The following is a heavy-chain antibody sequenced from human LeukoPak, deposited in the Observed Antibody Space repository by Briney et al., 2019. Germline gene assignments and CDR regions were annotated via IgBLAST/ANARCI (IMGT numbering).Heavy chain of an antibody. J-gene: IGHJ4*02. CDR1: GFSFRSYW. CDR3: GTQRATGAIDY. D-gene: IGHD1-1*01. CDR2: VRQDGGHQ. V-gene: IGHV3-7*01. Sequence: GGSLRLSCAASGFSFRSYWMTWVRQAPGKGLEWVANVRQDGGHQYYVYSVKGRFIISRDNAESSVYLQMNSLRAEDTAVYYCGTQRATGAIDYWGQGTLVTASS.